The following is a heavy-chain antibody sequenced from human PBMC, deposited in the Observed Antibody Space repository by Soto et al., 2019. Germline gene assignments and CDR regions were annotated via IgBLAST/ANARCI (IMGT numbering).Heavy chain of an antibody. J-gene: IGHJ6*04. V-gene: IGHV3-74*01. CDR1: GFTLSGRS. D-gene: IGHD5-18*01. CDR2: IDNAGTDS. Sequence: EVQLVESGGGLVQPGGSLRLSCAASGFTLSGRSMHWVRQAPGKGLVWVSGIDNAGTDSTYADSVKGRFTSSRDNAKNMLYLQMNSLGVEDTAMYYCARGWLGPDVWGKGTTVTVSS. CDR3: ARGWLGPDV.